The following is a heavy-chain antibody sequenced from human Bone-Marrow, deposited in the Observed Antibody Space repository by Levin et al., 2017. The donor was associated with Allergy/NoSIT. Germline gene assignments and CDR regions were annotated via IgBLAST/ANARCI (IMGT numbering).Heavy chain of an antibody. CDR2: IYPGDSDT. CDR3: ARYGDYGDYSYYYYYMDV. D-gene: IGHD4-17*01. Sequence: GESLKISCKASGYTFSSQWIVWVRQMPGKGLEWMGVIYPGDSDTRYSPSFQGQVTISADKSISTAYLQWNSLKASDTAIYYCARYGDYGDYSYYYYYMDVWGKGTTVTVSS. J-gene: IGHJ6*03. V-gene: IGHV5-51*01. CDR1: GYTFSSQW.